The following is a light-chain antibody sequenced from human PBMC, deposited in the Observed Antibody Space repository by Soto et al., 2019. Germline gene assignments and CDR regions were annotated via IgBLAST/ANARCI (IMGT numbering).Light chain of an antibody. Sequence: QSVLTQPASVSGSPGQSITISCTGTSSDVGGYNYVSWYQQHPGKAPKLMIYEVSNRPSGVSNRFSGSKSGNTASLTISGPQAEDEADYYCSSYTSSGTRVFGTGTKLTVL. V-gene: IGLV2-14*01. CDR2: EVS. J-gene: IGLJ1*01. CDR1: SSDVGGYNY. CDR3: SSYTSSGTRV.